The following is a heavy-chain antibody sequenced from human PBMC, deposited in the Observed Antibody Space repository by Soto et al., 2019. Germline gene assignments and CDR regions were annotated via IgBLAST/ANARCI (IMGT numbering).Heavy chain of an antibody. CDR3: ARASSSSSAADY. Sequence: SETLSLTCNVSGESISSGGYYWSWIRHHPGKGLEWIGYIYDSESAYYNPSLKSRVTISMDTSKNHFAMKLSSVTAADTAVYYCARASSSSSAADYWGQGTLVTVSS. J-gene: IGHJ4*02. CDR1: GESISSGGYY. V-gene: IGHV4-31*03. D-gene: IGHD6-6*01. CDR2: IYDSESA.